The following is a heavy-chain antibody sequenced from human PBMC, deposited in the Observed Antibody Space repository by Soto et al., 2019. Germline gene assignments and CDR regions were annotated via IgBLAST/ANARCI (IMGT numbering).Heavy chain of an antibody. CDR3: ARASSSSSAADY. Sequence: SETLSLTCNVSGESISSGGYYWSWIRHHPGKGLEWIGYIYDSESAYYNPSLKSRVTISMDTSKNHFAMKLSSVTAADTAVYYCARASSSSSAADYWGQGTLVTVSS. J-gene: IGHJ4*02. CDR1: GESISSGGYY. V-gene: IGHV4-31*03. D-gene: IGHD6-6*01. CDR2: IYDSESA.